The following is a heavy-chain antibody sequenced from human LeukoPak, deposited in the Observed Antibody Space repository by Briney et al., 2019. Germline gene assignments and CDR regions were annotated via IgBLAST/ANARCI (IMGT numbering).Heavy chain of an antibody. J-gene: IGHJ5*02. CDR3: ARAHAFRDIAAVGNH. CDR2: IIPIFGTA. D-gene: IGHD6-13*01. Sequence: GASVKVSCKASGGTFSSYAISWVRQAPGQGLEWMGGIIPIFGTANYAQKFQGRVTITADESTSTAYMELSSLRSEDTAVYYCARAHAFRDIAAVGNHWGQGPLVTVSS. CDR1: GGTFSSYA. V-gene: IGHV1-69*13.